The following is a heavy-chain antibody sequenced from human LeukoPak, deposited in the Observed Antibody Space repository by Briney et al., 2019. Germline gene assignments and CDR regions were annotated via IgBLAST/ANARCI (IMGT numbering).Heavy chain of an antibody. V-gene: IGHV3-23*01. J-gene: IGHJ4*02. CDR3: AKDRDYVNYFDY. Sequence: PGGSLRLSCAASGFTFSSYAMSWVRQAPGKGLEWVSAISGSGGSTYYADSVKGRFTISRDNSKNTLYLQMNSLRAEDTAVYYYAKDRDYVNYFDYWGQGTLVTVSS. CDR2: ISGSGGST. D-gene: IGHD4-17*01. CDR1: GFTFSSYA.